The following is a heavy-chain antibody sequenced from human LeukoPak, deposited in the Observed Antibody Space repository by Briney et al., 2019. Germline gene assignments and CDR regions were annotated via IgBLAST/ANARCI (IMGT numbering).Heavy chain of an antibody. V-gene: IGHV3-21*01. CDR3: ARLRRNSDRSGFYYYYDS. CDR2: INTISSYI. D-gene: IGHD3-22*01. J-gene: IGHJ4*02. Sequence: GGSLRLSCAASGFTFSSYSFNWVRQAPGKGLEWVSSINTISSYIYHADSVKGRFTISRDNAQNSVFLQMNSLRAEDTAMYYCARLRRNSDRSGFYYYYDSWGQGTLVTVSS. CDR1: GFTFSSYS.